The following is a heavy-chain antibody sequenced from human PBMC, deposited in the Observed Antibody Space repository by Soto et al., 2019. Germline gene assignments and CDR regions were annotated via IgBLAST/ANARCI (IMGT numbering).Heavy chain of an antibody. D-gene: IGHD3-16*02. CDR2: INHSGST. CDR3: ARGPTRYYDYVWGSYRSNWFDP. CDR1: GGSFSGYY. V-gene: IGHV4-34*01. J-gene: IGHJ5*02. Sequence: SETLSLTCAVYGGSFSGYYWSWIRQPPGKGLEWIGEINHSGSTNYNPSLKSRVTISVDTSKNQFSLKLSSVTAADTAVYYCARGPTRYYDYVWGSYRSNWFDPWGQGTLVTVSS.